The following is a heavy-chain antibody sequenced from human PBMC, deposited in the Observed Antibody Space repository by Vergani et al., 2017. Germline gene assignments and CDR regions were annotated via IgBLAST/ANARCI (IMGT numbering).Heavy chain of an antibody. J-gene: IGHJ4*02. CDR1: GYTFTGYY. CDR2: INPNSGGT. CDR3: ARGSELWTTTVTTFANY. D-gene: IGHD4-17*01. V-gene: IGHV1-2*02. Sequence: QVQLVQSGAEVKKPGASVKVSCKASGYTFTGYYMHWVRKAPGQGLEWMGWINPNSGGTNYAQKFQGRVTMTRDTSISTAYMELSRLRSEDTAVYYCARGSELWTTTVTTFANYWGQGSLVTVSS.